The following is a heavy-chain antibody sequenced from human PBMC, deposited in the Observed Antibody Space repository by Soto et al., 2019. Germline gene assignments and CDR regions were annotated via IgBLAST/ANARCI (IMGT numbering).Heavy chain of an antibody. J-gene: IGHJ4*02. CDR3: TREQTSTVVTQ. CDR1: GGSFSGYF. D-gene: IGHD4-17*01. CDR2: VYYTGST. Sequence: SETLSLTCAVYGGSFSGYFWNWIRQPPGKGLEWIGCVYYTGSTNYNPSLKSRVTISIDTSKNQFSLKLSSVTAADTAVYYCTREQTSTVVTQWGQGTLVTVSS. V-gene: IGHV4-59*01.